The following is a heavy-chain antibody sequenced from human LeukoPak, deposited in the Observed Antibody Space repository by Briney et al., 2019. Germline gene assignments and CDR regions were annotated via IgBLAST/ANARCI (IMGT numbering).Heavy chain of an antibody. J-gene: IGHJ4*02. V-gene: IGHV4-59*01. D-gene: IGHD4-17*01. CDR3: ARSVLATVTPDY. CDR2: IYYSGST. Sequence: SETLSLTCTVSGGSISSYYWSWIRQPPGKGLEWIGYIYYSGSTNYNPSLKSRVTISVDTSKNQFSLKLSSVTAADTAVYYCARSVLATVTPDYWGQGTLVAVSS. CDR1: GGSISSYY.